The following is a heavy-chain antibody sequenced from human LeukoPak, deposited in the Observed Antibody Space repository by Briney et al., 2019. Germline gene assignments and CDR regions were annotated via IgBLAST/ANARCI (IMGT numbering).Heavy chain of an antibody. CDR2: IYHSGST. CDR3: ARDPVIAVAGSGTEAD. J-gene: IGHJ4*02. D-gene: IGHD6-19*01. CDR1: GYSISSGYY. Sequence: SETLSLTCAVSGYSISSGYYWGWIRQPPGKGLEWIGSIYHSGSTYYNPSLKSRVTISVDTSKNQLSLKLSSVTAADTAVYYCARDPVIAVAGSGTEADWGQGTLVTVSS. V-gene: IGHV4-38-2*02.